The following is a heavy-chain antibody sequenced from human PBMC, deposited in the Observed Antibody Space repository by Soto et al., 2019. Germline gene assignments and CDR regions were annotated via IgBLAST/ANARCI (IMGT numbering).Heavy chain of an antibody. D-gene: IGHD1-26*01. J-gene: IGHJ4*02. V-gene: IGHV3-74*01. CDR3: ARGGAVGVDY. CDR2: IYFDGITT. Sequence: WGSLRLSCTASGFTFNTHWMHWVRQAPGKGLVWVSRIYFDGITTNYADSVKGRLTVSRDNAKNTVYLHVNALRDEDTAVYYCARGGAVGVDYWGQGTLVTVSS. CDR1: GFTFNTHW.